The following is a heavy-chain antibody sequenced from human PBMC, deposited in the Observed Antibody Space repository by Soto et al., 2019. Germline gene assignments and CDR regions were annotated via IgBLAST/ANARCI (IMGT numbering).Heavy chain of an antibody. CDR2: IYPGDSDT. CDR3: ARDTFSAESSGPHY. V-gene: IGHV5-51*01. J-gene: IGHJ4*02. Sequence: GESLKISCKGSGYSFSRYWTAWVRQTPGKGLEWMGLIYPGDSDTRYSPSFQGQVTISADKSITTAYLQWSSLKASDTAIYYCARDTFSAESSGPHYWGQGTLVTVSS. CDR1: GYSFSRYW. D-gene: IGHD3-22*01.